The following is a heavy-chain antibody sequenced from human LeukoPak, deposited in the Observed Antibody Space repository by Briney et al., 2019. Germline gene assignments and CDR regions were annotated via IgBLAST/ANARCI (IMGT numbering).Heavy chain of an antibody. CDR2: ISSSSSYI. V-gene: IGHV3-21*01. CDR1: GFTFSSYS. D-gene: IGHD3-3*01. CDR3: ARGRYDFWSGYYGPNNHYYGMDV. Sequence: GGSLRLSCAASGFTFSSYSMNWVRQAPGKGLEWVSSISSSSSYIYYADSVKGRFTISRDNAKNSLYLQMNSLRAEDTAVYYCARGRYDFWSGYYGPNNHYYGMDVWGQGTTVTVSS. J-gene: IGHJ6*02.